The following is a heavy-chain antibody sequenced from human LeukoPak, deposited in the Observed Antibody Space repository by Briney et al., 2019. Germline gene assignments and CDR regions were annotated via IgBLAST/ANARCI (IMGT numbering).Heavy chain of an antibody. V-gene: IGHV1-18*01. CDR3: ARDLVRVTTVSRGYYYYYMDV. D-gene: IGHD4-11*01. CDR2: ISAYNGNT. CDR1: GYTFTSYD. J-gene: IGHJ6*03. Sequence: ASVKVSCKASGYTFTSYDISWVRQAPGQGLEWMGWISAYNGNTNYAQKLQGRVTMTTDTSTSTAYMELRSLRSDDTAVYYCARDLVRVTTVSRGYYYYYMDVWGKGTTVTVSS.